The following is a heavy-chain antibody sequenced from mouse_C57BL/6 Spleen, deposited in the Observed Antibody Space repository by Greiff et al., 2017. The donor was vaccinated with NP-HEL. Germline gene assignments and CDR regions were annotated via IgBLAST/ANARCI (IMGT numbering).Heavy chain of an antibody. J-gene: IGHJ2*01. CDR2: IDPTSCDT. D-gene: IGHD2-12*01. CDR1: GFTFTNYC. V-gene: IGHV1-62-3*01. Sequence: VQLQQSGAELVRPGASVKLSCKASGFTFTNYCMHWVKQRPGQGLEWIGRIDPTSCDTNYNEKFKGKATLTADKSSSTAYMQLSSLTSEDSAVYYCAGTVYYSCVDYWGQGTTLTVSS. CDR3: AGTVYYSCVDY.